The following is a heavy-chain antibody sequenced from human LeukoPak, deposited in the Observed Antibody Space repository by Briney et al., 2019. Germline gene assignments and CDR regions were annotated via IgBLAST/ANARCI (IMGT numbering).Heavy chain of an antibody. Sequence: GGSLRLSCAASGFTFSGYAMSWVRQAPGKGLEWVSAIGGSGVGTYYADSVRGRFSISRDNSKNTLYLQMNSLRAEDTAVYYCAKTPRYYDSSGYSSTTQYYFDYWGQGTLVTVSS. J-gene: IGHJ4*02. CDR3: AKTPRYYDSSGYSSTTQYYFDY. V-gene: IGHV3-23*01. CDR2: IGGSGVGT. D-gene: IGHD3-22*01. CDR1: GFTFSGYA.